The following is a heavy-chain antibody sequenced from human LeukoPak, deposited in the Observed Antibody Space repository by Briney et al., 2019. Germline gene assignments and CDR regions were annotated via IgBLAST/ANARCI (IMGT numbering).Heavy chain of an antibody. J-gene: IGHJ4*02. Sequence: PGGSLRLSCAASGFTFSRYAMPWVRQAPGKGLEWVAVISYDGSNKYYADSVKGRFTISRDNSKNTVYLQMNSLRAEDTAVYYCAREAIVGANSDYWGQGTLVTVSS. CDR1: GFTFSRYA. CDR3: AREAIVGANSDY. CDR2: ISYDGSNK. D-gene: IGHD1-26*01. V-gene: IGHV3-30-3*01.